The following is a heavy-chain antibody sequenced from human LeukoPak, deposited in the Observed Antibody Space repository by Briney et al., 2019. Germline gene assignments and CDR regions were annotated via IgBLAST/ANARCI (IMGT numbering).Heavy chain of an antibody. J-gene: IGHJ5*02. CDR1: GGSISSYY. CDR2: IYYSGST. D-gene: IGHD6-13*01. V-gene: IGHV4-59*08. Sequence: SETLSLTCTVSGGSISSYYWSWIRQPPGKGLEWIGYIYYSGSTNYNPSLKSRVTISVDTSKNQFSLKLRSVTAADTAVYYCARQRGSSSWLYNWFDPWGQGTLVTVSS. CDR3: ARQRGSSSWLYNWFDP.